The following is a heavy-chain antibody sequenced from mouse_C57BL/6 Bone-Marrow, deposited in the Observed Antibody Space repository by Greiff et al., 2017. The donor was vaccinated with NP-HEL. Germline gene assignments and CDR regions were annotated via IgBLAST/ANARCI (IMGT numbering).Heavy chain of an antibody. CDR1: GFTFSSYA. D-gene: IGHD1-1*01. CDR3: ARDPRYYYGSHYYAMDY. Sequence: EVKLMESGGGLVKPGGSLKLSCAASGFTFSSYAMSWVRQTPEKRLEWVATISDGGSYTYYPDNVKGRFTISRDNAKNNLYLQMSHLKSEDTAMYYCARDPRYYYGSHYYAMDYWGQGTSVTVSS. V-gene: IGHV5-4*01. CDR2: ISDGGSYT. J-gene: IGHJ4*01.